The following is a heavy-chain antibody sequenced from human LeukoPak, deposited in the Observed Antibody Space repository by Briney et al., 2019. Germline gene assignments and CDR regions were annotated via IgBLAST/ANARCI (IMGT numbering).Heavy chain of an antibody. CDR2: INHSGST. D-gene: IGHD3-3*01. J-gene: IGHJ4*02. V-gene: IGHV4-34*01. CDR3: ARSYDFQVDY. Sequence: ASETLSLTCAVYGGSFSGYYWSWIRQPPGKGLEWIGEINHSGSTNYNPSLKSRVIISVDTSKNQFSLKLSSVTATDTAVYYCARSYDFQVDYWGQGTLVTVSS. CDR1: GGSFSGYY.